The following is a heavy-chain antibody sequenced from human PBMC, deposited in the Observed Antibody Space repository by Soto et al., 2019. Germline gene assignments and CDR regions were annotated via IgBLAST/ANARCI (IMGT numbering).Heavy chain of an antibody. CDR3: ARRPESTSYFDY. CDR1: GASISTSSYF. V-gene: IGHV4-39*01. CDR2: VYQSGTT. J-gene: IGHJ4*02. Sequence: LETLSLTCSVSGASISTSSYFWGWIRQAPGKGLEWIGNVYQSGTTRLNPSLKSRVSIFVDRSKNQFSLELNSATAADRAVYYCARRPESTSYFDYWGQGILVTVSS. D-gene: IGHD2-2*01.